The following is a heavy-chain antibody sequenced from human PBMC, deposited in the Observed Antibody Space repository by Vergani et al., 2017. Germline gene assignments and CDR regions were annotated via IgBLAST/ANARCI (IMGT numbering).Heavy chain of an antibody. J-gene: IGHJ4*02. Sequence: EVQLVESGGGLVQPGGSLRLSCAASGFTFSSYAMHWVRQAPGKGLEYVSAISSNGGSTYYANSVKGRFTISRDNSKNTLYLQMGSLRAEDMAVYYCARESRPLHYYDRVVDYWGQGTLVTVSS. CDR3: ARESRPLHYYDRVVDY. CDR2: ISSNGGST. V-gene: IGHV3-64*01. CDR1: GFTFSSYA. D-gene: IGHD3-22*01.